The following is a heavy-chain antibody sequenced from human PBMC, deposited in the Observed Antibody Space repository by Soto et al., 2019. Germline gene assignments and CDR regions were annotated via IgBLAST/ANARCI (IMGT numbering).Heavy chain of an antibody. Sequence: GSLRLSCATSGFTFNTYTMIWVRQAPGQGLASVSIISSTAGRTSSYADSVKGRFAISIDFSDNTLYLQMNNLSVDDTAVYFCAKGLLSFHYCMEVWGQGXTVTVYS. CDR1: GFTFNTYT. CDR2: ISSTAGRTS. J-gene: IGHJ6*03. D-gene: IGHD3-16*02. CDR3: AKGLLSFHYCMEV. V-gene: IGHV3-23*01.